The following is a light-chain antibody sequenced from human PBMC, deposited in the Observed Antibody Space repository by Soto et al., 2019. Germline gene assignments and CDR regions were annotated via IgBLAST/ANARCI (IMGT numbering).Light chain of an antibody. Sequence: QSALTQPPSASGSRGQPVTISCTGTSSDVGGYNYVSWYQQHPGKAPKLMIYEVSERPSGVPDRFSGSKSSNTASLTVSGLQAEDEADYYCSSYAGSNNFVFGTGIKVTVL. J-gene: IGLJ1*01. CDR1: SSDVGGYNY. V-gene: IGLV2-8*01. CDR2: EVS. CDR3: SSYAGSNNFV.